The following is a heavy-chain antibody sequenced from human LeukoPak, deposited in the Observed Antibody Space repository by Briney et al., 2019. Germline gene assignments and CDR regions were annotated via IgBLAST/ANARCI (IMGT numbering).Heavy chain of an antibody. V-gene: IGHV1-2*06. D-gene: IGHD3-22*01. J-gene: IGHJ5*02. CDR2: INPNSGGT. CDR3: ARVGGEQYYYDSSGYYP. Sequence: ASVKVSCKASGYTFTGYYMHWVRQAPGQGREWMGRINPNSGGTNYAQKFQGRVTMTRDTSISTAYMELSRLRSDDTAVYYCARVGGEQYYYDSSGYYPWGQGTLVTVSS. CDR1: GYTFTGYY.